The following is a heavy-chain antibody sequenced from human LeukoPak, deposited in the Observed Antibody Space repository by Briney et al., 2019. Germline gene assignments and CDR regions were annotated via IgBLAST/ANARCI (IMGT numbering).Heavy chain of an antibody. CDR3: ARGARAGYNLEPFDY. CDR2: IYYSGST. Sequence: PSETLSLTCTVSGGSMSSYYWSWIRQPPGKGLEWIGYIYYSGSTKYNPSLKSRVTISVDASKNQFSLKLSSVTAADTAVYYCARGARAGYNLEPFDYWGQGTLVTVSS. D-gene: IGHD5-24*01. CDR1: GGSMSSYY. V-gene: IGHV4-59*08. J-gene: IGHJ4*02.